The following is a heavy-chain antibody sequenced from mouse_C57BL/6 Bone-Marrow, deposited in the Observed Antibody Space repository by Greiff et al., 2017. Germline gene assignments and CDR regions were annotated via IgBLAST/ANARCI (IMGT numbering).Heavy chain of an antibody. Sequence: EVQLQQSGPELVKPGASVKISCKASGYSFTDYNMNWVKQSNGKSLEWIGVINPNYGTTNYNQKFKGKSTLTVDKSSSTAYMQLSSLTSEDSAVYYCARYYYGSSYGYFDVWGTGTTVTVSS. V-gene: IGHV1-39*01. CDR1: GYSFTDYN. CDR2: INPNYGTT. J-gene: IGHJ1*03. CDR3: ARYYYGSSYGYFDV. D-gene: IGHD1-1*01.